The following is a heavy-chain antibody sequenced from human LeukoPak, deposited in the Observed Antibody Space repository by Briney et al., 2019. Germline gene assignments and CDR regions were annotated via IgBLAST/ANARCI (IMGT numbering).Heavy chain of an antibody. CDR2: FDPEDGET. Sequence: GPVKVSCKVSGYTLTELSMHWVRQAPGKGLEWMGGFDPEDGETIYAQKFQGRVTITADESTSTAYMELSSLRSEDTAVYYCARELYYYDSSGYWNDAFDIWGQGTMVTVSS. J-gene: IGHJ3*02. CDR1: GYTLTELS. V-gene: IGHV1-24*01. CDR3: ARELYYYDSSGYWNDAFDI. D-gene: IGHD3-22*01.